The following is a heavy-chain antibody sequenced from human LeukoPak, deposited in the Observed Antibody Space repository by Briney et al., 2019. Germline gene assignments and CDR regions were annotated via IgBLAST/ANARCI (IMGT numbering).Heavy chain of an antibody. CDR2: ISGSGGST. D-gene: IGHD2-2*01. CDR3: AKGRYRSSTSCYEAGGDY. CDR1: GFTFSSYA. V-gene: IGHV3-23*01. Sequence: GSLRLSCAASGFTFSSYAMSWVRQAPGKGLEWVSAISGSGGSTYYADSVKGRFTISRDNSKNTLYLQMNSLRAEDTAVYYCAKGRYRSSTSCYEAGGDYWGQGTLVTVSS. J-gene: IGHJ4*02.